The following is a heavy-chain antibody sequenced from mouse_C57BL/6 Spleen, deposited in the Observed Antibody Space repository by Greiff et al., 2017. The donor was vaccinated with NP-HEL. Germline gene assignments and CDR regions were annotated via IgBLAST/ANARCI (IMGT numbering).Heavy chain of an antibody. D-gene: IGHD1-1*01. V-gene: IGHV14-4*01. J-gene: IGHJ4*01. CDR1: GFNIKDDY. CDR2: IDPENGDT. CDR3: TTSGSSYGYYYAMDY. Sequence: VHVKQSGAELVRPGASVKLSCTASGFNIKDDYMHWVKQRPEQGLEWIGWIDPENGDTEYASKFQGKATITADTSSNTAYLQLSSLTSEDTAVYYCTTSGSSYGYYYAMDYWGQGTSVTVSS.